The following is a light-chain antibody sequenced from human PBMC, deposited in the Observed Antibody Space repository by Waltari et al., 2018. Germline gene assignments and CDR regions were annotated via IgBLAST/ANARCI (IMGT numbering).Light chain of an antibody. CDR1: QSISTW. CDR3: QQYNSVLWT. Sequence: DVQMTQYPSTLSASVGDRVTITCRASQSISTWLAWYQQKAGKAPKVRSYKEASLESGVPSRFSGSGSGTEFTLTISSLQPDDFATYYCQQYNSVLWTFGQGTKVEIK. CDR2: KEA. V-gene: IGKV1-5*03. J-gene: IGKJ1*01.